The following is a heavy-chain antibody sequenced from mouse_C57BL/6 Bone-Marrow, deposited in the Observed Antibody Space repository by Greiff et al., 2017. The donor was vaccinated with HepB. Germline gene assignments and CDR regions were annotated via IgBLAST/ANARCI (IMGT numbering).Heavy chain of an antibody. CDR1: GFTFSDFY. Sequence: EVQVVESGGGLVQSGRSLRLSCATSGFTFSDFYMEWVRQAPGKGLEWIAASRNKANDYTTEYSASVKGRFIVSRDTSQSILYLQMNALRAEDTAIYYCARGVWMDYWGQGTSVTVSS. CDR2: SRNKANDYTT. V-gene: IGHV7-1*01. D-gene: IGHD2-10*02. J-gene: IGHJ4*01. CDR3: ARGVWMDY.